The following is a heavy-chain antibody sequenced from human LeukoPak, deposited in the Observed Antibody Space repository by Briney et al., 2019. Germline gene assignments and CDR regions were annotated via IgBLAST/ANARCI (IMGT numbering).Heavy chain of an antibody. Sequence: PGGSLRLSCAASGFTFSSYSMNWVRQAPGKGLEWVSYISSSSSTIYYADSLKGRFIISRDNAKSSLHLQMNSLRAEDTALYYCVKPYYFSTGSLTWGQGTLVTVSS. CDR3: VKPYYFSTGSLT. CDR1: GFTFSSYS. CDR2: ISSSSSTI. D-gene: IGHD3-10*01. V-gene: IGHV3-48*04. J-gene: IGHJ5*02.